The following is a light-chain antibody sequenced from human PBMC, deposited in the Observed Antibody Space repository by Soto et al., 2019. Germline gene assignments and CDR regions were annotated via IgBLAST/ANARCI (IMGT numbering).Light chain of an antibody. J-gene: IGLJ1*01. Sequence: QSVLTQPPSVSGAPGQRVTISCTGSSSNIGAGYDVHWYQQLPGTAPKLLMYGNSNRPSGVPDRFSGSKSGTSASLAITGLQAEDEADYYCQYHDNSLSGYVFGTGTKVTVL. CDR2: GNS. V-gene: IGLV1-40*01. CDR1: SSNIGAGYD. CDR3: QYHDNSLSGYV.